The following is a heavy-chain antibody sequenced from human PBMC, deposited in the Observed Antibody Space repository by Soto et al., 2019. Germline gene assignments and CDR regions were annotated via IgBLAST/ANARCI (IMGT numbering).Heavy chain of an antibody. Sequence: QVQRVESGGGVVQPGRSLRLSCAASGFTFSSYGMHWVRQAPGKGLGWVAVISYDGSNKYYADSVKGRFTISRDNSKNTLYLQMNSLRAEDTAVYYCAPWFGAFDYWGQGTLVTVSS. D-gene: IGHD3-10*01. J-gene: IGHJ4*02. CDR3: APWFGAFDY. V-gene: IGHV3-30*03. CDR1: GFTFSSYG. CDR2: ISYDGSNK.